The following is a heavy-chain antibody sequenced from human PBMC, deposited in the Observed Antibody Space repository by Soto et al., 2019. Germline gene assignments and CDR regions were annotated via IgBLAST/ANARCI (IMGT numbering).Heavy chain of an antibody. CDR3: ARDPMTGYLQFDY. CDR2: INTYNGNT. J-gene: IGHJ4*02. V-gene: IGHV1-18*01. CDR1: GYTFTNSG. D-gene: IGHD3-9*01. Sequence: QIQLVQAGAEVKKPGASVKVSCRASGYTFTNSGISWVRQAPGQGLEWMGWINTYNGNTHYTQKLQGRVTMTTDTSTRTAYMELRSLRSDDTAVYYCARDPMTGYLQFDYWGQGTPVTVSS.